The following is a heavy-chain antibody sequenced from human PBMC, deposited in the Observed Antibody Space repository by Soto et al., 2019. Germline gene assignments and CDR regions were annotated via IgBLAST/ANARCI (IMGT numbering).Heavy chain of an antibody. CDR2: IYYSGST. Sequence: SETLSLTCTVSGGAISSGGYYWSWIRQHPGKGLEWIGYIYYSGSTYYNPSLKSRVTISVDTSKNQFSLKLSSVTAEDTAVYYCARDIFSGNSGLDYWGQGTLVTVSS. V-gene: IGHV4-31*03. D-gene: IGHD3-9*01. J-gene: IGHJ4*02. CDR1: GGAISSGGYY. CDR3: ARDIFSGNSGLDY.